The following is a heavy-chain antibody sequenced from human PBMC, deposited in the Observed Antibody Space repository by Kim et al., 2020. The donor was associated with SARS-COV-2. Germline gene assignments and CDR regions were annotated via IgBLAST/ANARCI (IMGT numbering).Heavy chain of an antibody. V-gene: IGHV3-53*01. CDR3: ARVLPRYYYYGMDV. J-gene: IGHJ6*02. Sequence: DSVKRRFTISRNNSKNTLYLQMNSLRAEDTAVYYCARVLPRYYYYGMDVWGQGTTVTVSS.